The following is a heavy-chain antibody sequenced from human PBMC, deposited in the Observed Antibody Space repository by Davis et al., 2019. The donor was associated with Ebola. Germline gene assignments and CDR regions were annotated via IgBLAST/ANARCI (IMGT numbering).Heavy chain of an antibody. Sequence: GESLKISCAASGFTFSSYGMHWVRQAPGKGLEWVAVISYDGSNKYYADSVKGRFTISRDNSKNTLYLQMNSLRAEDTAVYYCARSSGYSYPTNYYGMDVWGQGTTVTVSS. D-gene: IGHD5-18*01. CDR2: ISYDGSNK. J-gene: IGHJ6*02. CDR1: GFTFSSYG. CDR3: ARSSGYSYPTNYYGMDV. V-gene: IGHV3-30*03.